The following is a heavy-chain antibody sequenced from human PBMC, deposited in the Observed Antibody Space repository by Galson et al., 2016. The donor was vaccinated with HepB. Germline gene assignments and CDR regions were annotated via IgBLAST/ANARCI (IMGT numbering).Heavy chain of an antibody. Sequence: SETLSLTCTVSGGPLSSSSYYWGWIRQPPGKGLEWIGSIYYSGSTYYNPSLKTRVTISVDMSKNQFSLKLSSVTAADTAVYYCARHFSWSRGQWLVGGTSWFDPWGRGTLVTVSS. CDR2: IYYSGST. J-gene: IGHJ5*02. D-gene: IGHD6-19*01. CDR1: GGPLSSSSYY. V-gene: IGHV4-39*01. CDR3: ARHFSWSRGQWLVGGTSWFDP.